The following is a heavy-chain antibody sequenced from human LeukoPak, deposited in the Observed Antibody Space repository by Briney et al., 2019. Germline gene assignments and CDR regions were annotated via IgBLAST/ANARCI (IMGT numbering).Heavy chain of an antibody. Sequence: SETLSLTCTVSGGSISSGSYYWSCIRQPAGKGLEWIGRIYTSGSTNYNPSLKSRVTISVDTSKNQFSLKLSSVTAADTAVYYCAREEYSSSWYLDQTGDWFDPWGQGTLVTVSS. J-gene: IGHJ5*02. CDR1: GGSISSGSYY. CDR2: IYTSGST. CDR3: AREEYSSSWYLDQTGDWFDP. V-gene: IGHV4-61*02. D-gene: IGHD6-13*01.